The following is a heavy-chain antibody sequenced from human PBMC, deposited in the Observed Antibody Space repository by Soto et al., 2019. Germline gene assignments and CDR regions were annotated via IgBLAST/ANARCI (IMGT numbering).Heavy chain of an antibody. CDR1: GFTFHDYA. CDR3: AKDTYSSSPYYMDV. CDR2: ISENSGNI. Sequence: GGTLTLSCAASGFTFHDYAMHLARQVPGKGLEWVSGISENSGNIGYADSVKGRFTISRDNAKNYLYLQMNSLRVEDTALYFCAKDTYSSSPYYMDVWGKGTTVTVSS. D-gene: IGHD6-19*01. J-gene: IGHJ6*03. V-gene: IGHV3-9*01.